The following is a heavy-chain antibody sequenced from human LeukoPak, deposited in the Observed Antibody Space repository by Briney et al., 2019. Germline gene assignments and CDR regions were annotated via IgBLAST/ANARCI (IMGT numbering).Heavy chain of an antibody. CDR1: GGSMGSNF. CDR2: VYYNGNA. Sequence: SETLSLTCTVSGGSMGSNFWSWTRQPPGKVMEWIGYVYYNGNANYNPPLYRRATISIDTTKSQLSLRLSSVTAADTAVYYCARVRVGGVRNDAFDIWGPGTMVTVSS. V-gene: IGHV4-59*01. J-gene: IGHJ3*02. D-gene: IGHD2-15*01. CDR3: ARVRVGGVRNDAFDI.